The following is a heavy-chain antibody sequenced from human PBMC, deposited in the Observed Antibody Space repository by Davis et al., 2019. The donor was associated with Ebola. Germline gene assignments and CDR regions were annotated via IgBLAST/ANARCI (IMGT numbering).Heavy chain of an antibody. D-gene: IGHD1-26*01. V-gene: IGHV1-46*01. Sequence: AASVTVSCKASGYTFTGYYMHWVRQAPGQGLEWMGIINPSGGRTSHAQKLQGRVTMTTDTSTSTAYMELRSLRSEDTAVYYCARGMGPTLDYWGQGTLVTVSS. CDR2: INPSGGRT. J-gene: IGHJ4*02. CDR1: GYTFTGYY. CDR3: ARGMGPTLDY.